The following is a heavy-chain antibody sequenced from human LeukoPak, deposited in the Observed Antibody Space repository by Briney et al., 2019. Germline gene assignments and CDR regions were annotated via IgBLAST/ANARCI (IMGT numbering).Heavy chain of an antibody. V-gene: IGHV4-61*01. CDR3: ARERGYDILTGYYARNAEIDY. CDR2: IYYSGST. CDR1: GGPVSSGSYY. D-gene: IGHD3-9*01. J-gene: IGHJ4*02. Sequence: SETLSLTCTVSGGPVSSGSYYWSWIRQPPGKGLEWIGYIYYSGSTNYNPSLKSRVTISVDTSKNQFSLKLSSVTAADTAVYYCARERGYDILTGYYARNAEIDYWGQGTLVTVSS.